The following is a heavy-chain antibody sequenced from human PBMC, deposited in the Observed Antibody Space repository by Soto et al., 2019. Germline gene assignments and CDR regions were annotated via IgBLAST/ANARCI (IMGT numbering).Heavy chain of an antibody. CDR3: ARIEDVVLPVVTGLRHYYRGLDV. Sequence: QVTLKESGPVLVKPTETLTLTCTVSGFSLSNARMGVSWIRQPPGRALEWLAHIFSIDEKSYSTSLKTRLTISQVPSKSQVVLTRTNMDPVDTATYYCARIEDVVLPVVTGLRHYYRGLDVWGQGTTVTVSS. J-gene: IGHJ6*02. CDR2: IFSIDEK. CDR1: GFSLSNARMG. D-gene: IGHD2-8*01. V-gene: IGHV2-26*01.